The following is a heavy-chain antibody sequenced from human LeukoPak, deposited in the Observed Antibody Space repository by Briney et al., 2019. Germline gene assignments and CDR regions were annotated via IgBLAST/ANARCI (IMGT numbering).Heavy chain of an antibody. CDR1: GGSISSSSYY. D-gene: IGHD5-18*01. V-gene: IGHV4-39*01. Sequence: SETLSLTCTVSGGSISSSSYYWGWIRQPPGEGLEWIGTIYYSGITYYSPSLKSRVTISVDTSKNQFSLKLSSVTAADTVVYYCARTGTSYSYGNLGDWGQGTLVTVSS. CDR2: IYYSGIT. CDR3: ARTGTSYSYGNLGD. J-gene: IGHJ4*02.